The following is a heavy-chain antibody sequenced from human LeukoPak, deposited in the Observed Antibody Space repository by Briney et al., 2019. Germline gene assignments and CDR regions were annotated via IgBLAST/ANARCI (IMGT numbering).Heavy chain of an antibody. CDR3: ARGGDDLNWFDP. J-gene: IGHJ5*02. Sequence: GGSLRLSCAASGFTFSSYSMNWVRQAPGKGLEWVSSISSSSSYIYYADSVKGRFTISRDNAKNSLYLQMNSLRAEDTAVYYCARGGDDLNWFDPWGQGTLVTVSS. CDR1: GFTFSSYS. CDR2: ISSSSSYI. D-gene: IGHD3-16*01. V-gene: IGHV3-21*01.